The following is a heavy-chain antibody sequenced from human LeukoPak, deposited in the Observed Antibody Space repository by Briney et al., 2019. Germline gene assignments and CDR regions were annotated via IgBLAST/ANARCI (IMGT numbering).Heavy chain of an antibody. Sequence: PGGSLRLSCAASGFTFSDYAMSWVPQAPGKGLEWVSGIGSSGVNTDYATSVKGRFTISRDNTKSTLHLLMNSLRVEDTATYYCAKGRNSGSYFGIDPWGQGTPVSVSS. J-gene: IGHJ5*02. V-gene: IGHV3-23*01. CDR2: IGSSGVNT. CDR1: GFTFSDYA. D-gene: IGHD3-10*01. CDR3: AKGRNSGSYFGIDP.